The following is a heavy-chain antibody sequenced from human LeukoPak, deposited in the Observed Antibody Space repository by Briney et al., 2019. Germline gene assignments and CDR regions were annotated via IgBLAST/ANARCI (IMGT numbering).Heavy chain of an antibody. CDR3: AKSAGWQQLGRLDY. CDR1: GFTFSSYA. V-gene: IGHV3-23*01. CDR2: ISGSGGST. D-gene: IGHD6-13*01. J-gene: IGHJ4*02. Sequence: GGSLRLSCAASGFTFSSYAMSWVRQAPGKGLEWVSAISGSGGSTYYADSAKGRFTISRDNSKNTLYLQMNSLRAEDTAVYYCAKSAGWQQLGRLDYWGQGTLVTVSS.